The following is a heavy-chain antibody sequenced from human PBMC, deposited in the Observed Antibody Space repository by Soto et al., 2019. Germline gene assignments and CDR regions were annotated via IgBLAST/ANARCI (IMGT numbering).Heavy chain of an antibody. CDR3: ARPGNYYYYYMDV. CDR2: ISSSSSYI. V-gene: IGHV3-21*01. CDR1: GFTFSSYS. Sequence: EVQLVESGGGLVKPGGSLRLSCAASGFTFSSYSMNWVRQAPGKGLEWVSSISSSSSYIYYADSVKGRFTISRDNAKNSLDVEMKSLRAEDAVVYYCARPGNYYYYYMDVWGKGTTVTVSS. J-gene: IGHJ6*03.